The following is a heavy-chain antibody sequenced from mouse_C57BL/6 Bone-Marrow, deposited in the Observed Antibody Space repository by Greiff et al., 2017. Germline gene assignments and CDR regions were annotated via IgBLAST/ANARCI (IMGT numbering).Heavy chain of an antibody. CDR2: IYPRDGSI. D-gene: IGHD1-1*01. Sequence: QVQLQQSDAELVKPGASVKISCKVSGYTFTDHTIHWMKQRPEQGLEWIGYIYPRDGSIKYNEKFKGKATLTADKSASTAYMQLNSLTSEDSAFYFCARLPHYYGSSYDYFDYWGQGTTLTVSS. CDR3: ARLPHYYGSSYDYFDY. J-gene: IGHJ2*01. CDR1: GYTFTDHT. V-gene: IGHV1-78*01.